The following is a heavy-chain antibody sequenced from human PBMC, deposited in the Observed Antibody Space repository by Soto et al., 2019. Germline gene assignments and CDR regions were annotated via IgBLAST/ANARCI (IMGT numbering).Heavy chain of an antibody. CDR1: GFTFSNAW. V-gene: IGHV3-15*01. J-gene: IGHJ6*02. CDR3: TTTYGSGSYWGYYGRDV. CDR2: IKSKTDGGTT. Sequence: EVQLVESGGGLVKPGGSLRLSCAASGFTFSNAWMTWVRQAPGKGLEWVGRIKSKTDGGTTDYAAPVKGRFTISRDDSXNXXYLQMSSLQTEDTAVYYCTTTYGSGSYWGYYGRDVWGQGTTVTVSS. D-gene: IGHD3-10*01.